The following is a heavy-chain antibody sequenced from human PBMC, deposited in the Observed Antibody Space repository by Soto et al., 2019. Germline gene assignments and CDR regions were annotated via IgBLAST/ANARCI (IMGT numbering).Heavy chain of an antibody. Sequence: SGPLVLNFSVAGGSIRSDGFAWSWTSQHTGQGLEWIGYIFYSGTIYYNPSLKSRVTISVDSSKNQFSLKLTSVTAADTAVYYCSREGRINKSDLDYWGQGTLVTVSS. V-gene: IGHV4-31*03. CDR2: IFYSGTI. CDR3: SREGRINKSDLDY. J-gene: IGHJ4*02. CDR1: GGSIRSDGFA.